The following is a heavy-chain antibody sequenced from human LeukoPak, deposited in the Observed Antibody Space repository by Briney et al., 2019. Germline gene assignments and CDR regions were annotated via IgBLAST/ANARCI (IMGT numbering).Heavy chain of an antibody. D-gene: IGHD1-26*01. CDR1: GFSLSSYS. CDR3: ASVLFGATTIIYFYYDMAF. V-gene: IGHV3-21*01. J-gene: IGHJ6*03. Sequence: GGSLRLSCAASGFSLSSYSITCVRQAPGKGLECVSSITSTISHINYADSAKGRFTISRDNATLSLYLHMNRLRDEEPAVYYCASVLFGATTIIYFYYDMAFWGKGTTFT. CDR2: ITSTISHI.